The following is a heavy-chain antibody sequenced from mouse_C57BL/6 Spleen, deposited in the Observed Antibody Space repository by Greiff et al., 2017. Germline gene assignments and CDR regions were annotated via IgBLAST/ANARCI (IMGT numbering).Heavy chain of an antibody. J-gene: IGHJ3*01. CDR3: ARYYGSSPWFAY. V-gene: IGHV1-20*01. Sequence: VQLQQSGPELVKPGDSVKISCKASGYSFTGYFMNWVMQSHGKSLEWIGRINPYNGDTFYNQKFKGKATLTVDKSSSTAHMELRSLTSEDSAVYYCARYYGSSPWFAYWGQGILVNVSA. D-gene: IGHD1-1*01. CDR2: INPYNGDT. CDR1: GYSFTGYF.